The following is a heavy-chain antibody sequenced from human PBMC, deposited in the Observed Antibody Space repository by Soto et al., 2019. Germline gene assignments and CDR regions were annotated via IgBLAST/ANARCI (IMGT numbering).Heavy chain of an antibody. CDR1: GFSLSTSGVG. Sequence: SGPTLVNPTQNLTLTCTFSGFSLSTSGVGVGWIRQPPGKALEWLAPIYWNDDKRYSPSLKSRLTITKDTSKNQVVLTMTNMDPVDTATYYCAHGYSSSWYGDYWGQGTLVTVSS. CDR2: IYWNDDK. J-gene: IGHJ4*02. V-gene: IGHV2-5*01. D-gene: IGHD6-13*01. CDR3: AHGYSSSWYGDY.